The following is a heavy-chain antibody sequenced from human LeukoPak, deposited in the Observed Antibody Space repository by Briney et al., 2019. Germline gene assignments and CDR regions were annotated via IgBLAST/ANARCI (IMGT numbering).Heavy chain of an antibody. CDR1: GYSFTSYW. D-gene: IGHD3-10*01. V-gene: IGHV5-10-1*01. CDR3: ATSQNYGSIDFDY. Sequence: GESLRISCKGSGYSFTSYWISWVRQMPGKGLEWMGRIDPSDSYTNYRPSFQGHVTISADKSISTAYLQWSSLKASDTAMYYCATSQNYGSIDFDYWGQGTLVTVSS. J-gene: IGHJ4*02. CDR2: IDPSDSYT.